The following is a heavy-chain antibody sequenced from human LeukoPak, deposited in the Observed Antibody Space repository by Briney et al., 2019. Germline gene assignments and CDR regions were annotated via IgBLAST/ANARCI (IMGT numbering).Heavy chain of an antibody. J-gene: IGHJ3*02. Sequence: ASVKVSCKASGYTFTSYGISWVRQDPGQGLEWMGWISAYNGNTNYAQKLQGRVTMTTDTSTSTAYMELRSLRSDDTAVYYCARDRWRGSSWYAKAFDIWGQGTMVTVSS. D-gene: IGHD6-13*01. CDR1: GYTFTSYG. CDR3: ARDRWRGSSWYAKAFDI. CDR2: ISAYNGNT. V-gene: IGHV1-18*01.